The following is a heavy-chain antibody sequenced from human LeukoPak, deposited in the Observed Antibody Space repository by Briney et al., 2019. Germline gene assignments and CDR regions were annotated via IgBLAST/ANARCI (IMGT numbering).Heavy chain of an antibody. CDR2: ISGSGGST. J-gene: IGHJ4*02. CDR3: AKGPAGGYSGYPLDY. Sequence: PGGSLRLSCAASGFTFSSYAMSWVRQAPGKGLEWVSAISGSGGSTYYADSVKGRFTISRDNSKNTLYLQMNSLRAEDTAVYYCAKGPAGGYSGYPLDYWGQGTLVTVSS. CDR1: GFTFSSYA. V-gene: IGHV3-23*01. D-gene: IGHD5-12*01.